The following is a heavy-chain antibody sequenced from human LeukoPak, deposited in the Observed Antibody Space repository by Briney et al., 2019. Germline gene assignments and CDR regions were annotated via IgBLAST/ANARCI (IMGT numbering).Heavy chain of an antibody. V-gene: IGHV3-7*01. Sequence: TGGSLRLSCAASGFTFTTYWMSWVRQAPGKGLEWVANINQDGTEKYYVDSVKGRFTISRDNAKNSLDLQMNSLRVEDTAVYYCARNSPPVYDSRDYDSFDYSYFYMDVWGKGTTVTVSS. D-gene: IGHD3-22*01. J-gene: IGHJ6*03. CDR1: GFTFTTYW. CDR2: INQDGTEK. CDR3: ARNSPPVYDSRDYDSFDYSYFYMDV.